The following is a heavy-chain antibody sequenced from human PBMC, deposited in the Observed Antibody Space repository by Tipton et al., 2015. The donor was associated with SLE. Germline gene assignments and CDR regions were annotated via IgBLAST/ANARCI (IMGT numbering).Heavy chain of an antibody. J-gene: IGHJ3*02. Sequence: SLRLSCAASGFTFSSYGMHWVRQAPGKGLEWVAVIWYDGSNKYYADSVKGRFTIFRDNSKNTLYLQMNSLRAEDTAVYYCARDEDYYGSGGAFDIWGQGTMVTVSS. CDR1: GFTFSSYG. CDR2: IWYDGSNK. V-gene: IGHV3-33*01. D-gene: IGHD3-10*01. CDR3: ARDEDYYGSGGAFDI.